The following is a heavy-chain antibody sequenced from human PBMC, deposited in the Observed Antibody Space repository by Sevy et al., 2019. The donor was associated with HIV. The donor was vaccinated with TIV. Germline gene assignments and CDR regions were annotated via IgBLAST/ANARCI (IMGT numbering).Heavy chain of an antibody. Sequence: SETLSLTCAVSGGSISSYYWSWIQQSAGEGLEWIGRIYANGSSNYNPSLNSRVTMSVDTSKNQFSLKLNSVTAADTAVYYCARGPLGYCSGSNCPPPGIEYWGQGTLVTVSS. CDR1: GGSISSYY. CDR2: IYANGSS. CDR3: ARGPLGYCSGSNCPPPGIEY. D-gene: IGHD2-15*01. J-gene: IGHJ4*02. V-gene: IGHV4-4*07.